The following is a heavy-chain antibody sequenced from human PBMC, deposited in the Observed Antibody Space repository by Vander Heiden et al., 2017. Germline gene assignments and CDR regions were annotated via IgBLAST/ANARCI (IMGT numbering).Heavy chain of an antibody. Sequence: RLSCAASGVTFSNAWMSWVRQAPGKGLDWVGRIKSKTDGGTTDYAAPVKGRFTISRDDSKNTLYLQMNSLKTEDTAVYYCTTHYYDSSGYYYNYWGQGTLVTVSS. CDR1: GVTFSNAW. CDR2: IKSKTDGGTT. CDR3: TTHYYDSSGYYYNY. J-gene: IGHJ4*02. D-gene: IGHD3-22*01. V-gene: IGHV3-15*01.